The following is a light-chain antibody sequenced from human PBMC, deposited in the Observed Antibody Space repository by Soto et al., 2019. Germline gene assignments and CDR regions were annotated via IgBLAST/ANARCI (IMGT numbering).Light chain of an antibody. CDR2: TDN. CDR3: AAWDGSLSGWV. J-gene: IGLJ3*02. CDR1: SSNIGNNY. Sequence: QSALTQPPSASGTPGQRVTISCSGSSSNIGNNYAYWYHQLPGTAPKLLIYTDNQRPSGVPDRFSGSKSGTSASLAISGLRSEDAADYYCAAWDGSLSGWVFGGGTKVTVL. V-gene: IGLV1-47*02.